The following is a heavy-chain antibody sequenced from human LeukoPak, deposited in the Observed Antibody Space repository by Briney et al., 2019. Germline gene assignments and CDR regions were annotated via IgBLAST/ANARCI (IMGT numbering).Heavy chain of an antibody. CDR3: TRGPTLIGVAGTWPLDY. CDR2: ISSGSTYK. V-gene: IGHV3-21*01. J-gene: IGHJ4*02. CDR1: GFTFSDYS. D-gene: IGHD6-19*01. Sequence: GGSLRLSCAASGFTFSDYSMHWVRQAPGKGVEWVSSISSGSTYKYSADSLKGRFTTSTDNAKNSLYLQMNSLRAEDSAVYYCTRGPTLIGVAGTWPLDYWGQGTLVTVSS.